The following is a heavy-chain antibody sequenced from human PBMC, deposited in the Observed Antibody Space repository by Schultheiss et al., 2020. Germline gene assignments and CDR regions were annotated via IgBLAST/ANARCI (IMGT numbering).Heavy chain of an antibody. Sequence: GESLKISCAASGFTFSSYAMHWVRQAPGKGLEWVAVISYDGSNKYYADSVKGRFTISRDNSKNTLYLQMNSLRAEDTAVYYCARGGYYDFWSGYSLGVDYYYYGMDVWGQGTTVTVSS. CDR2: ISYDGSNK. CDR3: ARGGYYDFWSGYSLGVDYYYYGMDV. J-gene: IGHJ6*02. V-gene: IGHV3-30*04. CDR1: GFTFSSYA. D-gene: IGHD3-3*01.